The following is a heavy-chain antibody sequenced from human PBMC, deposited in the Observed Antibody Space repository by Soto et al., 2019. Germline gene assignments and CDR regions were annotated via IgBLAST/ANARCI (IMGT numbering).Heavy chain of an antibody. CDR2: IRSKPNSYAT. Sequence: EVQLVESGGGLVQPGGSLKLSCAASGFTFSGSAMHWVRQASGKGLEWVGRIRSKPNSYATAYAASVKGRFTISRDDSKNTAYLQMTSLTTEDTAVYYCCAIRGGQPDYWGQGTLVTVSS. J-gene: IGHJ4*02. CDR3: CAIRGGQPDY. V-gene: IGHV3-73*02. CDR1: GFTFSGSA. D-gene: IGHD3-10*01.